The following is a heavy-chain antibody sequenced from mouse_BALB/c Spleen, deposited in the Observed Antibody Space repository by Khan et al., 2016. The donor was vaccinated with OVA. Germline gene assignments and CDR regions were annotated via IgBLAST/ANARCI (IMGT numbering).Heavy chain of an antibody. V-gene: IGHV5-6*01. CDR1: GFTLSTYG. D-gene: IGHD1-1*01. Sequence: EVELVESGGDLVKPGGSLKLSCAASGFTLSTYGMSWVRQTPDKRLEWVATVSTGGGYTYYPDSVKGRFTISRDNAKNTLYLQMSGLKSEDTAMFYCTGLAYYYDSEGFAYWGQGTLVTVSA. CDR2: VSTGGGYT. CDR3: TGLAYYYDSEGFAY. J-gene: IGHJ3*01.